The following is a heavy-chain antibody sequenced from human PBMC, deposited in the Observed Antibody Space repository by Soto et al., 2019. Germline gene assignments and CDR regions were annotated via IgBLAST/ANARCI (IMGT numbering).Heavy chain of an antibody. D-gene: IGHD7-27*01. CDR1: GFILSDCA. V-gene: IGHV3-48*01. Sequence: EVQLVESGGGLVQPGGSLRLSCATSGFILSDCAMNWVRQAPGNGLEWVSYISSSRSVIDYADSVKGRFIVSRDNSRNSLYLQMNSLRAQDTAVYYCARVLSWGSNWYYYMDVWGKGTTVNVYS. CDR2: ISSSRSVI. CDR3: ARVLSWGSNWYYYMDV. J-gene: IGHJ6*03.